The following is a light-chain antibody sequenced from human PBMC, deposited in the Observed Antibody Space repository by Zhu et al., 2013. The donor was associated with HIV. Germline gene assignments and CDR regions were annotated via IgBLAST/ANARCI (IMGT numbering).Light chain of an antibody. CDR1: QSLLHSNKKNY. CDR3: MQGLYLPHS. J-gene: IGKJ2*03. V-gene: IGKV2-28*01. Sequence: MTQSPLSLSVAPGEPATISCTSSQSLLHSNKKNYVDWYLQRPGQSPQLLIYLASIRSSRVSDRFTGRGSGTHFTLTIRRVEAEDVGLYFCMQGLYLPHSFGQGTKLEI. CDR2: LAS.